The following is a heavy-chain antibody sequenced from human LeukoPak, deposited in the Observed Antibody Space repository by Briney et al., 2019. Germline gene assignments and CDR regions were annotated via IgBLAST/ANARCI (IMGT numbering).Heavy chain of an antibody. CDR1: GYTFSSYD. CDR3: ARSGFGSGISFDL. D-gene: IGHD3-10*01. Sequence: ASVKVSCKASGYTFSSYDINWVRQATGQGLEWMGWMNPNSGDTGYPQKFQGRVTMTRDTSITTAYMELSSLRSEDTAVYYCARSGFGSGISFDLWGQGTLVTVSS. CDR2: MNPNSGDT. V-gene: IGHV1-8*02. J-gene: IGHJ5*02.